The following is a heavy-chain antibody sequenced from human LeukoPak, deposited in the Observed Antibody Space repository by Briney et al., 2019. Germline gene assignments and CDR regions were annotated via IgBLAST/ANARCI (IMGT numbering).Heavy chain of an antibody. Sequence: GGSLRLSCAASGFTFSSYAMSWVRQAPGKGLEWVSAISGSGGSTYYADSVKGRFTISRDNSKNTLYLQMNSLRAEDTAVYYCAKGSMRQYSSSWYTDPPFDYWGQGTLVTVSS. D-gene: IGHD6-13*01. CDR1: GFTFSSYA. J-gene: IGHJ4*02. V-gene: IGHV3-23*01. CDR2: ISGSGGST. CDR3: AKGSMRQYSSSWYTDPPFDY.